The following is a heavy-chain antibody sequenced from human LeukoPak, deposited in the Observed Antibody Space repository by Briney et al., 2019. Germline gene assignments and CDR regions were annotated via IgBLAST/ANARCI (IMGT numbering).Heavy chain of an antibody. J-gene: IGHJ6*02. CDR2: ISYDGSNK. CDR1: GFTFSSHG. V-gene: IGHV3-30*02. D-gene: IGHD6-13*01. Sequence: GGSLRLSCAASGFTFSSHGMHWVRQAPGKGLEWVTFISYDGSNKDYADSVKGRITISRDNSKNTLYLQVDSLRPEDTAVYYCARGGAAGIYGMDVWGQGAIMTVTS. CDR3: ARGGAAGIYGMDV.